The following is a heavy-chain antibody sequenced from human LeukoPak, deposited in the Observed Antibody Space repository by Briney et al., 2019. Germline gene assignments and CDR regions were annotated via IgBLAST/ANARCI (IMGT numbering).Heavy chain of an antibody. D-gene: IGHD3-10*01. J-gene: IGHJ4*02. CDR3: ARTMVRGVTRSYYFDY. CDR2: INHSGST. CDR1: GGSFSGYY. Sequence: SETLSLTCAVYGGSFSGYYWSWIRQPPGKGLEWIGEINHSGSTNYNPSLKSRVTISVDTSKNQFSLKLSSVTAADTAMYYCARTMVRGVTRSYYFDYWGQGTLVTVSS. V-gene: IGHV4-34*01.